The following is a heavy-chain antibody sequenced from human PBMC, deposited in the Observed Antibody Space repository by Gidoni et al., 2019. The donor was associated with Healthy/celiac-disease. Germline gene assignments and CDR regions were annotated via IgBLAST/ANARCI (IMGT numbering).Heavy chain of an antibody. D-gene: IGHD1-7*01. V-gene: IGHV3-30*18. J-gene: IGHJ6*02. CDR1: GFTFTSSC. CDR2: ISYDGSNK. Sequence: QVQLVESGGGVVQPGRSLRLSCAAAGFTFTSSCMHWVRQAPGKGLEWVAVISYDGSNKYYADSVKARFTISRDNSKNTLYLQMNSLRAEDTAVYYCAKDRITGTNGDFTYYYYGMDVWGQGTTVTVSS. CDR3: AKDRITGTNGDFTYYYYGMDV.